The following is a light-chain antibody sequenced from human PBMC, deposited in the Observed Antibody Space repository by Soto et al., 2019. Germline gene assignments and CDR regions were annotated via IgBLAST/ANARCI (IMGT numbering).Light chain of an antibody. CDR3: LQYYTYFQYT. J-gene: IGKJ2*01. Sequence: DIPMTQSPSTLSASVGDRVTITCRASQSISSRLAWYQKKPGKAPKLLIYDALNLESGVPSRFSGSGSGTEFTLSIGSLQPDDFATYYGLQYYTYFQYTFGQGTKLES. CDR1: QSISSR. V-gene: IGKV1-5*01. CDR2: DAL.